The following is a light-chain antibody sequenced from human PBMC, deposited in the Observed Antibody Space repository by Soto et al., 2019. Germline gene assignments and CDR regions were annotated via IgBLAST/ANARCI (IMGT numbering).Light chain of an antibody. V-gene: IGLV2-14*01. CDR1: SSDVGGYNY. Sequence: QSALTQHASVSGSPGQSITISCTGTSSDVGGYNYVSWYQQHPGKAPKLMIYDVSNRPSGVSNRFSGSKSGNTASLTISGLQAEDEADYYCSSYTSSSTPVVFGVGTKVTVL. J-gene: IGLJ2*01. CDR3: SSYTSSSTPVV. CDR2: DVS.